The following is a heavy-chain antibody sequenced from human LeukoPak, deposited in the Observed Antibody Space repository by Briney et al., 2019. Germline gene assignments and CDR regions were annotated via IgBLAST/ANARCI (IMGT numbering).Heavy chain of an antibody. Sequence: SETLSRTCAVYGGSFSSYYWSWIRQPPGKGLEWIGYIYYSGSTNYNPSLKSRVTISVDTSKNQFSLKLSSVTAADTAVYYCARAPYSSSWYRRYYMDVWGKGTTVTISS. CDR3: ARAPYSSSWYRRYYMDV. J-gene: IGHJ6*03. CDR2: IYYSGST. D-gene: IGHD6-13*01. CDR1: GGSFSSYY. V-gene: IGHV4-59*01.